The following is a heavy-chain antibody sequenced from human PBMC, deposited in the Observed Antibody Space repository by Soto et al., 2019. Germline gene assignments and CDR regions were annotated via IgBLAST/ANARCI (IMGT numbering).Heavy chain of an antibody. J-gene: IGHJ4*02. V-gene: IGHV1-18*01. D-gene: IGHD3-10*01. Sequence: ASVKVSCKASGYTFTIYGISWVRQAPGQGLEWMGWISAYNGNTNYAQKLQGRVTITRDMSTSTAYMELSSLRSEDTAVYYCARGLGGARTYFDYWGQGTLVTVSS. CDR2: ISAYNGNT. CDR1: GYTFTIYG. CDR3: ARGLGGARTYFDY.